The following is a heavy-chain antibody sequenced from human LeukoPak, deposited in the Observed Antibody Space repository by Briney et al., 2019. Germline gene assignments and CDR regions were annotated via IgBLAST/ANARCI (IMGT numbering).Heavy chain of an antibody. J-gene: IGHJ4*02. V-gene: IGHV3-21*01. CDR1: GFTFSTYS. D-gene: IGHD3-10*01. CDR2: ISSSSSYI. Sequence: GGSLRLSCAASGFTFSTYSMNWVRQAPGKGLEWVSSISSSSSYIYYADSVKGRFTISRDNAKNSLYLQMNSLRAEDTAVYYCARCHGSGSYYTSNFDYWGQGTLVTVSS. CDR3: ARCHGSGSYYTSNFDY.